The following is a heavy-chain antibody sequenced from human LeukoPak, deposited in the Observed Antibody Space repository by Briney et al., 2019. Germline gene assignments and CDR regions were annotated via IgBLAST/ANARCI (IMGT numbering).Heavy chain of an antibody. CDR3: AKMGLDYYASSGYYGYFDY. Sequence: GGSLRLSCAASGFTFSSYWMSWVRQAPGKGLEWVAFIRYDGSNKYYADSVKGRFTISRDNSKNTLYLQMNSLRAEDTAVYYCAKMGLDYYASSGYYGYFDYWGQGTLVTVSS. J-gene: IGHJ4*02. V-gene: IGHV3-30*02. CDR2: IRYDGSNK. D-gene: IGHD3-22*01. CDR1: GFTFSSYW.